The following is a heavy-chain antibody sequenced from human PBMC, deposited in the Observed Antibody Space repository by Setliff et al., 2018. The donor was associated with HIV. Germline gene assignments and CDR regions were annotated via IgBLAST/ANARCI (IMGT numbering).Heavy chain of an antibody. J-gene: IGHJ6*02. CDR2: IKSDGSYT. D-gene: IGHD6-13*01. V-gene: IGHV3-74*01. CDR1: GFTFSSYW. Sequence: PGGSLRLSCAASGFTFSSYWMHWVRQAPGKGLVWVSRIKSDGSYTSYADSAKGRFTISRDNAKNTLHLQMNSLRAEDTAVYYCVRGLAAAGGYAMDVWDQGTTVTVSS. CDR3: VRGLAAAGGYAMDV.